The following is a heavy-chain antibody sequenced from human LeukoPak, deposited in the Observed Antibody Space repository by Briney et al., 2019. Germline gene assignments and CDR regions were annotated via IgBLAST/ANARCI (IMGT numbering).Heavy chain of an antibody. J-gene: IGHJ4*02. D-gene: IGHD2-2*01. Sequence: PSETLSLTCTVSGGSIYSSSHYWGWIRQPPGKGLEWIGSMYYSGGTYYNPSLKNRDTISIDTSRNQFSLKLNSVTAADTAVYYCARLVRYCSTNSCYPFDYWGQGTLVTVSS. CDR2: MYYSGGT. CDR3: ARLVRYCSTNSCYPFDY. V-gene: IGHV4-39*01. CDR1: GGSIYSSSHY.